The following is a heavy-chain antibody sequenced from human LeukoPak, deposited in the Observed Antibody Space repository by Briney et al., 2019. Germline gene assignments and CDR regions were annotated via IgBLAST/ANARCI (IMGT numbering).Heavy chain of an antibody. CDR3: ARSRYYYDSSSYYGFNY. Sequence: SETLSLTCTVSGGSISIYYWSWIRQPAGKGLEWIGRIYTIGNTNYNPSLKSRVTMSLDTSKNQFSLKLSSVTAADTAVYYCARSRYYYDSSSYYGFNYWGQGTLVTVSS. CDR1: GGSISIYY. J-gene: IGHJ4*02. V-gene: IGHV4-4*07. CDR2: IYTIGNT. D-gene: IGHD3-22*01.